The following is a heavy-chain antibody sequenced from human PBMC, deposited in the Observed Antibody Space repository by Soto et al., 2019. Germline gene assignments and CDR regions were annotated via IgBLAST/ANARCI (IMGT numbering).Heavy chain of an antibody. CDR3: ARGLYGAYGQDF. CDR1: GFTFSSYW. J-gene: IGHJ4*02. D-gene: IGHD4-17*01. Sequence: PXXSLRLSCAASGFTFSSYWIHWVRQAPGKGLVWVSRIXGDEIXTNYADSVKGXXTISRDNXXNTVFLQMNSLRAEDTAMYYCARGLYGAYGQDFWGQGILVTVSS. CDR2: IXGDEIXT. V-gene: IGHV3-74*01.